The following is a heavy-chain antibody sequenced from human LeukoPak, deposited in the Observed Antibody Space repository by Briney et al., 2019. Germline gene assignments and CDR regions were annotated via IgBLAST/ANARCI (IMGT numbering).Heavy chain of an antibody. CDR1: GFTFSSYS. D-gene: IGHD1-26*01. CDR3: ARGPSGSYYYLAFDI. CDR2: ISSSSSYI. J-gene: IGHJ3*02. Sequence: GRSLRLSCAASGFTFSSYSMYWVRQAPGKGLEWVSSISSSSSYIYYADSVKGRFTISRDNAKNSLYLQMNSLRAEYTAVYDCARGPSGSYYYLAFDIWGQRTMVTVSS. V-gene: IGHV3-21*01.